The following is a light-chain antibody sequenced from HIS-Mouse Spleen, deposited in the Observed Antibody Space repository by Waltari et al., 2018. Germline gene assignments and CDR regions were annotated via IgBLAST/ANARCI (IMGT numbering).Light chain of an antibody. Sequence: SYELTQPSSVSVSPGQTARITCSGDVLAKKYARWFQQKPGQAPVLVIYKDSERPSGTTVTLTISGAQVEDEADYYCYSAADNNLGVFGGGTKLTVL. V-gene: IGLV3-27*01. J-gene: IGLJ3*02. CDR1: VLAKKY. CDR2: KDS. CDR3: YSAADNNLGV.